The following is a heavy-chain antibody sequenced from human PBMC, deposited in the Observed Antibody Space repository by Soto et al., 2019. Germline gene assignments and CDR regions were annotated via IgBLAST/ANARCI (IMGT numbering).Heavy chain of an antibody. Sequence: SETLSLTCTVSGGSVVSSDSYWGWIRQPPGKGLEWIGSFYYGGTTYYNPSLKSRVTVSVDTSKNLFSLNLNSVTAADTAIYYCGRRGLILVPLWGQGTMVTVSS. D-gene: IGHD3-22*01. CDR1: GGSVVSSDSY. V-gene: IGHV4-39*01. CDR3: GRRGLILVPL. J-gene: IGHJ3*01. CDR2: FYYGGTT.